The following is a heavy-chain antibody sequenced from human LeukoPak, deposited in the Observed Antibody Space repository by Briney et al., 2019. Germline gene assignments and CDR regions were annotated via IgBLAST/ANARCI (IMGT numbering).Heavy chain of an antibody. CDR1: GGFISSHY. V-gene: IGHV4-59*11. CDR2: IYYSGST. J-gene: IGHJ4*02. CDR3: ESASSGYYYYFDY. Sequence: KSSETLSLTCTVSGGFISSHYWSWIREPPGKGLEGSGYIYYSGSTNYNPSLKRRVTISVATYQHQFSLKLRSVTAEDTAVYYCESASSGYYYYFDYWGQGTLVTVSS. D-gene: IGHD3-22*01.